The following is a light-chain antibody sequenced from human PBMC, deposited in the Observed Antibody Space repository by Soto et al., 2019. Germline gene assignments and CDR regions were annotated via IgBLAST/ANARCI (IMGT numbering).Light chain of an antibody. Sequence: QSVLAQPPSASGTPGQRVTISCSGGRFDIGTNTVNWYQQHPGKAPKLMISEVNNRPSGVSNRFSGSKSGNAAYLTIPGLQVEDEAEYFCFSFKTTSTHVFGTGTKVTVL. CDR2: EVN. V-gene: IGLV1-44*01. J-gene: IGLJ1*01. CDR3: FSFKTTSTHV. CDR1: RFDIGTNT.